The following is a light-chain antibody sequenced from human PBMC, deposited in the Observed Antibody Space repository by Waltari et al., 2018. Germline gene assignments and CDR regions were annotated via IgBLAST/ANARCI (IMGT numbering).Light chain of an antibody. CDR1: NIGSKS. Sequence: SYVLTQPPSVSVAPGQTARITCGGNNIGSKSVHWYQQKPGPAPVLVVYDNSARPPGIPERFSGSNSGNTATLTISRVEAGDEADYYCQVWDITSDHFVFGTGTKVTVL. CDR2: DNS. CDR3: QVWDITSDHFV. V-gene: IGLV3-21*02. J-gene: IGLJ1*01.